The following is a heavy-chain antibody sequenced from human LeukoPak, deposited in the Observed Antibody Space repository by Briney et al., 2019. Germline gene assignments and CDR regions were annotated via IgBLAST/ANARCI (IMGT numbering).Heavy chain of an antibody. Sequence: PSETLSLTCTVSGGSISSSSYYWGWIRQPPGKGLEWIGSIYYSGSTYYNPSLKSRVTISVDTSKNQFSLKLSSVTAADTAVYYCARDGADIVVVVAATPEWFDPWGQGTLVTVSS. D-gene: IGHD2-15*01. V-gene: IGHV4-39*07. CDR1: GGSISSSSYY. CDR2: IYYSGST. CDR3: ARDGADIVVVVAATPEWFDP. J-gene: IGHJ5*02.